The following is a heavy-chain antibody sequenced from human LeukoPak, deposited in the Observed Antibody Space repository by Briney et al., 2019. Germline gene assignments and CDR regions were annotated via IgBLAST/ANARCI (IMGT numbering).Heavy chain of an antibody. Sequence: SEILSLTCTVSGGSINNYYWSWIRQPPGKGLELIGYIYYSGSTNYNPSLKSRDTMSVDTSKNQFSLKVNSVTAADTAVYYCARRTGYYDGFDYWGQGTLVTVSS. J-gene: IGHJ4*02. CDR3: ARRTGYYDGFDY. D-gene: IGHD3/OR15-3a*01. V-gene: IGHV4-59*01. CDR1: GGSINNYY. CDR2: IYYSGST.